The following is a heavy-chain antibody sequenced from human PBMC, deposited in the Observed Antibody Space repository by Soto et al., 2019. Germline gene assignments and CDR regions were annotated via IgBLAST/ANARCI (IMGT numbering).Heavy chain of an antibody. Sequence: QVQLVESGGGVVQPGRSLRLSCAASGFTFSSYAMHWFRQAPGKGLEWVAVISYAGSNKYYADSVKGRFTISRDNSKNSLYLQMNSLRAEDTAVYYCAREDYVWGSTQVLDYWGQGTLVTVSS. V-gene: IGHV3-30-3*01. D-gene: IGHD3-16*01. CDR2: ISYAGSNK. J-gene: IGHJ4*02. CDR1: GFTFSSYA. CDR3: AREDYVWGSTQVLDY.